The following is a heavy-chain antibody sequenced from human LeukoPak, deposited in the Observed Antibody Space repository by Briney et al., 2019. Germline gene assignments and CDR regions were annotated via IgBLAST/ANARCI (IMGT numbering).Heavy chain of an antibody. J-gene: IGHJ4*02. Sequence: PGGSLRLSCAASGFTFSSYEMNWVRQAPGKGLEWVSYISSSGSTIYYADSVKGRFTISRDNSKNTLYLQMSSLRAEDTAVYYCAKDFVVPAAIRAFDYWGQGTLVTVSS. D-gene: IGHD2-2*01. V-gene: IGHV3-48*03. CDR1: GFTFSSYE. CDR2: ISSSGSTI. CDR3: AKDFVVPAAIRAFDY.